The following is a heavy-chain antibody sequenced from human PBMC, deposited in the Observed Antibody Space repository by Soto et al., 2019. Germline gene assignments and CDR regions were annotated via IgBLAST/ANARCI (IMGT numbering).Heavy chain of an antibody. CDR2: IDNSGST. D-gene: IGHD3-10*02. J-gene: IGHJ4*02. V-gene: IGHV4-31*03. CDR3: AGAVSDFDVRRYRTSYFDQ. Sequence: PSETLSLTCTVSGASVSTGVYYWTWIRQHPGKGLEWIGYIDNSGSTYYNPSLTGRVDISVDTSKNEFSLNLQSLTAADTAFYYCAGAVSDFDVRRYRTSYFDQWGQGSLVTSPQ. CDR1: GASVSTGVYY.